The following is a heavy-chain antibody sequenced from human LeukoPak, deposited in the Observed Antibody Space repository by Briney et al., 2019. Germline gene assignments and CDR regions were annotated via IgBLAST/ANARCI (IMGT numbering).Heavy chain of an antibody. V-gene: IGHV3-7*01. Sequence: PGGSLRLSCAASGFTFSSYWMSWVRQAPGKGLEWVANIKQDGSEKYYVDSVKGRFTVSRDNAKNSLYLQMNSLRAEDTAVYYCARASWEDYGGHFDYWGQGTLVTVSS. D-gene: IGHD4-23*01. CDR3: ARASWEDYGGHFDY. J-gene: IGHJ4*02. CDR2: IKQDGSEK. CDR1: GFTFSSYW.